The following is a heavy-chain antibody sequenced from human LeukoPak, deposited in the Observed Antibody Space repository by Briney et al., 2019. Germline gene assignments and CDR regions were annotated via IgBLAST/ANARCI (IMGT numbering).Heavy chain of an antibody. CDR2: INWNGGST. CDR1: GVTFDDYC. D-gene: IGHD3-16*02. Sequence: GGSLRLSCAASGVTFDDYCMSWVRQAPGKGLEWVAGINWNGGSTGYADSVKGRFTSSRDNAKNSLYLQMNSLRAEDTALYYCAKFIVVHYYYYMDVWGKGTTVTVSS. J-gene: IGHJ6*03. CDR3: AKFIVVHYYYYMDV. V-gene: IGHV3-20*04.